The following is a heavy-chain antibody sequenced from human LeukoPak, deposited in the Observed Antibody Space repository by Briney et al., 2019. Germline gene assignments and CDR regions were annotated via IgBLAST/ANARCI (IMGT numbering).Heavy chain of an antibody. CDR1: GFTFSNYW. J-gene: IGHJ1*01. Sequence: GGSLRLSCAASGFTFSNYWMSWVRQAPGKGLEWVANIEQDGSEKYYVDSVKGRFTISRDNANNSVSLQMNCLRAEDTALYYCARISGSSKKYFQHWGQGTLATVSS. CDR3: ARISGSSKKYFQH. D-gene: IGHD1-26*01. CDR2: IEQDGSEK. V-gene: IGHV3-7*01.